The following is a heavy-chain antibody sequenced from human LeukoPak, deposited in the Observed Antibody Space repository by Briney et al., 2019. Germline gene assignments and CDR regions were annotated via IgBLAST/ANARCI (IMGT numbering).Heavy chain of an antibody. Sequence: GESLKISCKGSGYTFTNYWVGWVRQMPGKGLEWMGIIYPGDSDTRYSPSFQGQVTISADKSISTAYLRWSSLKASDTAMYYCATSESQTRFDYWGQGTLVTVSS. V-gene: IGHV5-51*01. J-gene: IGHJ4*02. CDR1: GYTFTNYW. D-gene: IGHD1/OR15-1a*01. CDR2: IYPGDSDT. CDR3: ATSESQTRFDY.